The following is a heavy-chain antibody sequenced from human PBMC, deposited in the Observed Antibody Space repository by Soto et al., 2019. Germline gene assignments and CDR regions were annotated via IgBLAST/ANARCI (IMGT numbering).Heavy chain of an antibody. CDR2: FSGSGSNT. CDR3: AKGTSSWPYFYDY. V-gene: IGHV3-23*01. CDR1: GFTFSSYA. Sequence: EVQLLESGGGLVQPGGSLRLSCAASGFTFSSYAMTWVRQAPGKGLEWVSSFSGSGSNTYYADSVKGRFTISRDNSKNTLYLQMISLRAEDTAVYSCAKGTSSWPYFYDYWGQGTLVTVSS. J-gene: IGHJ4*02. D-gene: IGHD6-13*01.